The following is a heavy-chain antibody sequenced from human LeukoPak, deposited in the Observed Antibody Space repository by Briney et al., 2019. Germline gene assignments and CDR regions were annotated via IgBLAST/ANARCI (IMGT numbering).Heavy chain of an antibody. CDR1: GGTFSSYA. D-gene: IGHD2-2*01. CDR2: IIPIFGTA. V-gene: IGHV1-69*05. Sequence: ASVKVSCKASGGTFSSYAISWVRQAPGQGLEWMGGIIPIFGTANYAQKFQGRVTITTDESTSTAYMELSSLRSEDTAVYYCAREERDCSSTSCYGDYYYMDVWGKGTTVTVSS. CDR3: AREERDCSSTSCYGDYYYMDV. J-gene: IGHJ6*03.